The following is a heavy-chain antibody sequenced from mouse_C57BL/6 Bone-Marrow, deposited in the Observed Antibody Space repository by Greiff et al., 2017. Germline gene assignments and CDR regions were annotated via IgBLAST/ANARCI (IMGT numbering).Heavy chain of an antibody. D-gene: IGHD2-4*01. Sequence: EVKVVESGGGLVQPGESLKLSCESNEYEFPSHDMSWVRKTPEKRLELVAAINSDGGSTYYPDTMERRFIISRDNTKKTLYLQMSSLRSEDTALYYCAKIYYDYDEDYWGQGTTLTVSS. J-gene: IGHJ2*01. V-gene: IGHV5-2*01. CDR2: INSDGGST. CDR1: EYEFPSHD. CDR3: AKIYYDYDEDY.